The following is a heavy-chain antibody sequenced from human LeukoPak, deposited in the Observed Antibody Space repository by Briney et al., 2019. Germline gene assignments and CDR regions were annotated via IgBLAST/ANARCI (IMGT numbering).Heavy chain of an antibody. V-gene: IGHV3-21*01. CDR1: GFKFSSYS. Sequence: PGGSLRLSCAASGFKFSSYSMKWVRQAPGKGLEWVSFISSSSSYIYYADSLKGRFTISRDNAKSSLYLQMNSLRAEDTAVYYCARGTMFPYYFDYWGQGTLVTVSS. CDR2: ISSSSSYI. CDR3: ARGTMFPYYFDY. D-gene: IGHD3-10*02. J-gene: IGHJ4*02.